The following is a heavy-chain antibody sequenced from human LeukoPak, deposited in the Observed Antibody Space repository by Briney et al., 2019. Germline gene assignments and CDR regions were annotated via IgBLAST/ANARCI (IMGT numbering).Heavy chain of an antibody. CDR3: TTDFTMVREKSAFDY. CDR1: GFTFSNAW. V-gene: IGHV3-15*01. Sequence: PGGSLRLSCAASGFTFSNAWMSWVRQAPGKGLEWVGRIKSKTDGGTTDYAAPVKGRFTISRDDSKNTLYLQMNSLKTEDTAVYYCTTDFTMVREKSAFDYWGQGTLITVSS. J-gene: IGHJ4*02. CDR2: IKSKTDGGTT. D-gene: IGHD3-10*01.